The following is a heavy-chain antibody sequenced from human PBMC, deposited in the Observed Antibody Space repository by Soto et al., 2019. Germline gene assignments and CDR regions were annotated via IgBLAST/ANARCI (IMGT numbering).Heavy chain of an antibody. D-gene: IGHD2-15*01. J-gene: IGHJ5*02. V-gene: IGHV1-69*01. CDR2: IIPMFGTA. CDR1: GGTFSRDA. CDR3: ARGVVVVAASQLGWFDP. Sequence: QVQLVQSGAEVKKPGSSVKVSCKASGGTFSRDAISWVRQAPGHGLEWLGGIIPMFGTAKYAQKFQGRLTITADESTSTAYMELRSLRSEDTAVYYCARGVVVVAASQLGWFDPWGQGTLVTVSS.